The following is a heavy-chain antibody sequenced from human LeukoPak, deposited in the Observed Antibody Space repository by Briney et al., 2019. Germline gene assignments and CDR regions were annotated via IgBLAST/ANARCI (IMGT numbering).Heavy chain of an antibody. J-gene: IGHJ3*01. CDR1: GFSFLNYT. Sequence: AGGSLRLSCVASGFSFLNYTMNWVRQAPGKGLEWVSSISSGSSYIYYSDSVKGRFTLSRDNAKNSLFLQMNSLRAEATAVYYCTRDWRYHGSGMYFVDAFELWGQGTMVTVSS. CDR3: TRDWRYHGSGMYFVDAFEL. CDR2: ISSGSSYI. V-gene: IGHV3-21*01. D-gene: IGHD3-10*01.